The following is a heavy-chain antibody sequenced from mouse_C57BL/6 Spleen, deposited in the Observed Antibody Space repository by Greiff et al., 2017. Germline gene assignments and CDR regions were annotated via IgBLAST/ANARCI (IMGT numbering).Heavy chain of an antibody. Sequence: VQLQQSGPELVKPGASVKISCKASGYAFSSSWMNWVKQRPGKGLEWIGRIYPGDGDTNYNGKFKGKATLTADKSSSTAYMQLSSLTSEDSAVYFCAREANWDEGDYFDYWGQGTTLTVSS. CDR1: GYAFSSSW. D-gene: IGHD4-1*01. V-gene: IGHV1-82*01. CDR3: AREANWDEGDYFDY. CDR2: IYPGDGDT. J-gene: IGHJ2*01.